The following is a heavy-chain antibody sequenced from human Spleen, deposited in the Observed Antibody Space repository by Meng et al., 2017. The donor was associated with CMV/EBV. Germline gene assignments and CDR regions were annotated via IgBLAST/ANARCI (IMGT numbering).Heavy chain of an antibody. CDR3: AKSLLGTWNDYDY. Sequence: CAASGCTFSSFAMSWVRQAPGKGLECVSVIYTGGGSTYYVDSVKGRFTISRDDSKNTLHLQMNSLRAEDTAVYYCAKSLLGTWNDYDYWGPGTLVTVSS. J-gene: IGHJ4*02. CDR2: IYTGGGST. D-gene: IGHD1-1*01. CDR1: GCTFSSFA. V-gene: IGHV3-23*03.